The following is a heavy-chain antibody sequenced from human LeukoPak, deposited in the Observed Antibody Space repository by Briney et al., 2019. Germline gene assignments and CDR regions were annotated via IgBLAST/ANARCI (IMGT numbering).Heavy chain of an antibody. J-gene: IGHJ4*02. CDR3: AGARQDYYDSSGYYTWGFDY. V-gene: IGHV1-69*13. D-gene: IGHD3-22*01. CDR2: IIPIFGTA. CDR1: GGTFSSYA. Sequence: SVKVSCKASGGTFSSYAISWVRQAPGQGLEWMGGIIPIFGTANYAQKFQGRVTITADESTSTAYMELSSLRSEDTAVYYCAGARQDYYDSSGYYTWGFDYWGQGTLVTVSS.